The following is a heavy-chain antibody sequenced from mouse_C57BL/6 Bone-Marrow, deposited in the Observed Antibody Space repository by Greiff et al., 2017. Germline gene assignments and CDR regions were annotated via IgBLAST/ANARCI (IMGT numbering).Heavy chain of an antibody. J-gene: IGHJ2*01. CDR1: GYTFTSYW. D-gene: IGHD2-5*01. V-gene: IGHV1-69*01. Sequence: VQLQQPGAELVMPGASVKLSCKASGYTFTSYWMHWVKQRPGQGLEWIGEIDPSDSYTNYNQKFKGKSTLTVDKSSSTAYMQLSSLTSEDSSVYYCARGDSNYVEFGLYWGQGTTLTVSS. CDR2: IDPSDSYT. CDR3: ARGDSNYVEFGLY.